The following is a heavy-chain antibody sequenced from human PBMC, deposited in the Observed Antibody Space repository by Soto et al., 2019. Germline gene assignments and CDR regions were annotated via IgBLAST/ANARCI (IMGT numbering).Heavy chain of an antibody. V-gene: IGHV1-2*04. CDR2: INPNSGGT. J-gene: IGHJ6*02. CDR3: ARDLMVRGVKAPPADYGKDV. CDR1: GYTFTGYY. D-gene: IGHD3-10*01. Sequence: ASVKVSCKASGYTFTGYYMHWVRQAPGQGLEWMGWINPNSGGTNYAQKFQGWVTMTRDTSISTAYMELSRLRSDDTAVYYCARDLMVRGVKAPPADYGKDVWGQGTTVTVSS.